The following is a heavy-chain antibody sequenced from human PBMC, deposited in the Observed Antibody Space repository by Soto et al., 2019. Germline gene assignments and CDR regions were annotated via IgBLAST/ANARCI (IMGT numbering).Heavy chain of an antibody. CDR1: GGSISSYY. CDR2: IYYSGST. V-gene: IGHV4-59*01. CDR3: ARGQGPYYYYYMDV. J-gene: IGHJ6*03. Sequence: QVQLQESGPGLVKPSKTLSLTCTVSGGSISSYYWSWIRQPPGKGLEWIGYIYYSGSTNYNPSLKSRVTISVDTSKNQFSLKLSSVTAADTAVYYCARGQGPYYYYYMDVWGKGTTVTVSS.